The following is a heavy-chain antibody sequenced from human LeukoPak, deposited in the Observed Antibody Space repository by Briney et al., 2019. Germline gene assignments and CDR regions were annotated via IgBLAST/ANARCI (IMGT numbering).Heavy chain of an antibody. D-gene: IGHD3-3*01. CDR2: ISSSSSYI. Sequence: TGGSLRLSCAASGFTFSSYSMNWVRQAPGKGLEWVSSISSSSSYIDYADSVKGRFTISRDNAKNTLYLQMNSLRAEDTAVYYCAREIAGLWRGTAMGYFDYWGQGTLVTVSS. CDR1: GFTFSSYS. V-gene: IGHV3-21*04. CDR3: AREIAGLWRGTAMGYFDY. J-gene: IGHJ4*02.